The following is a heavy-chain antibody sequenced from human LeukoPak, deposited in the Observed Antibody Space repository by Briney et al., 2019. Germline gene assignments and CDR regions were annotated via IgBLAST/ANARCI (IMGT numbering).Heavy chain of an antibody. CDR2: ISSSSSYI. Sequence: GGSLRLSCAASGFTVSSYSMNWVRQAPGKGLEWVSSISSSSSYIYYADSVKGRFTISRDNSKNTLYLQMNSLRAEDTAVYYCAKQAMYYYDSSGFDYWGQGTLVTVSS. V-gene: IGHV3-21*01. J-gene: IGHJ4*02. CDR1: GFTVSSYS. D-gene: IGHD3-22*01. CDR3: AKQAMYYYDSSGFDY.